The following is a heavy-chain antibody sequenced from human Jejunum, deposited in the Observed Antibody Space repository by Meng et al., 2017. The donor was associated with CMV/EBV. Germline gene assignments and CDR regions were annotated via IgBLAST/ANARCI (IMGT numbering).Heavy chain of an antibody. D-gene: IGHD2/OR15-2a*01. J-gene: IGHJ4*02. CDR3: VKYYPATSSVNYGNVFFDD. Sequence: SDYAVSVVREAAGKGLKRVSGIDHGGGKMWYADAVRGRFTISRANSKNTVYLQMSSLRAEDTAVYYCVKYYPATSSVNYGNVFFDDWGLGTLVTVSS. CDR1: SDYA. V-gene: IGHV3-23*01. CDR2: IDHGGGKM.